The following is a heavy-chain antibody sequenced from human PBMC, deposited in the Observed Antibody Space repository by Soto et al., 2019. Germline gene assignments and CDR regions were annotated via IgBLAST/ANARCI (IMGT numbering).Heavy chain of an antibody. J-gene: IGHJ4*02. D-gene: IGHD3-16*02. CDR1: GGSISSSSYY. V-gene: IGHV4-39*01. CDR2: IYYSGST. CDR3: ASLYVWGSYRSREDY. Sequence: SETLSLTCTVSGGSISSSSYYWGWIRQPPGKGLEWIGSIYYSGSTYYNPSLKSRVTISVDTSKNQFSLKLSSVTAADTAVYYCASLYVWGSYRSREDYWGQGTLVTVSS.